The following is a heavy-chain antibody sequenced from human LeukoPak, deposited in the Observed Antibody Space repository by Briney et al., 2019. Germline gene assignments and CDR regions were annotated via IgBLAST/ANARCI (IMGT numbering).Heavy chain of an antibody. CDR2: MYYDGSP. Sequence: SETLSLTCTVSGVSIRAYYWNWIRQPPGKGLEWVGFMYYDGSPDYNPSLKRRGTISVDTSKNHFSLKLSSVTAADTAVYYCARLRGASPRYYYMDVWGKGTTVTVSS. J-gene: IGHJ6*03. CDR3: ARLRGASPRYYYMDV. D-gene: IGHD3-9*01. V-gene: IGHV4-59*01. CDR1: GVSIRAYY.